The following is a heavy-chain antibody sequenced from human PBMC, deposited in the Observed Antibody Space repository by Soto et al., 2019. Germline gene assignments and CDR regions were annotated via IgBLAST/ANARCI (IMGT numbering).Heavy chain of an antibody. CDR3: ARARYCASPSCYKHYYYGMDT. D-gene: IGHD2-2*02. CDR2: ISTYNSRT. Sequence: QDQLVQSGAEVKKPGASVKISCEASGYTFTSHGISWVRQAPGQGLEWLGWISTYNSRTHYAQKVQGRVTMPPDTSTSTAYLDLRSLTFDDTAVYYCARARYCASPSCYKHYYYGMDTWGQGTTVTVSS. V-gene: IGHV1-18*04. J-gene: IGHJ6*02. CDR1: GYTFTSHG.